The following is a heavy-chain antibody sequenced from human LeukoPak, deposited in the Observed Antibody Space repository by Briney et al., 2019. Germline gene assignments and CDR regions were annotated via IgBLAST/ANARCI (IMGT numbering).Heavy chain of an antibody. V-gene: IGHV1-2*02. CDR2: INPNSGGT. D-gene: IGHD6-13*01. CDR1: GYTFTGYY. CDR3: ARGGPTGYSSSWYYFDY. J-gene: IGHJ4*02. Sequence: ASVKVSCKASGYTFTGYYMHWVRQAPGQRLEWMGWINPNSGGTNYAQKFQGRVTMTRDTSISTAYMELSRLRSDDTAVYYCARGGPTGYSSSWYYFDYWGQGTLVTVSS.